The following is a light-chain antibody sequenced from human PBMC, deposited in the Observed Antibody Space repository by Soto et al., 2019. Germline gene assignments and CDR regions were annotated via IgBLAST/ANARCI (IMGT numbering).Light chain of an antibody. CDR1: SSDVAGYNY. Sequence: QSALTQPASVSGSPGQSITISFTGTSSDVAGYNYVSWYQQHPGKAPKLMIYDVSNRPSGVSNRFSGSKSGNTASLTISGLQAEDEADYYCSSYTSSSTLLYVFGTGTKLTVL. CDR2: DVS. CDR3: SSYTSSSTLLYV. J-gene: IGLJ1*01. V-gene: IGLV2-14*01.